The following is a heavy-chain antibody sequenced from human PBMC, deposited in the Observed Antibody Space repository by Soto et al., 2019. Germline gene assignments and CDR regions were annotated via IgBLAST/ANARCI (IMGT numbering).Heavy chain of an antibody. V-gene: IGHV5-51*01. CDR3: ARRTTSAYWYFDL. D-gene: IGHD4-17*01. CDR2: IYPGDSDT. CDR1: GYSFSSYW. Sequence: GESLKISCKGSGYSFSSYWIGWVRQMPGKGLEWMGIIYPGDSDTRYSPSFQGQVTISADKSISTAYLQWSSLKASDTAMYYCARRTTSAYWYFDLWGRGTLVTSPQ. J-gene: IGHJ2*01.